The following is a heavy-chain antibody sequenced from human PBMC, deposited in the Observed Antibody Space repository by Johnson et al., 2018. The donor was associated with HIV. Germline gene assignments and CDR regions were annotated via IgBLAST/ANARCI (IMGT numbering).Heavy chain of an antibody. Sequence: QVQLVESGGGVVQPGRSLRLSCAASGFTFSGYPMHWVRQAPGKGLEWVAVISYDGSNKYYADSVKGRFTISRDNSKNTLYLQMNSLRAEDTAVHYCAKAGGPYYDFWSGIHAFDIWGQGTMVTVSS. J-gene: IGHJ3*02. CDR3: AKAGGPYYDFWSGIHAFDI. D-gene: IGHD3-3*01. CDR1: GFTFSGYP. V-gene: IGHV3-30*04. CDR2: ISYDGSNK.